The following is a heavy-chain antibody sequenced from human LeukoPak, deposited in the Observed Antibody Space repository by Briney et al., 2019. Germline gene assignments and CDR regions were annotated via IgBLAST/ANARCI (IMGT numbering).Heavy chain of an antibody. V-gene: IGHV3-21*01. CDR3: ASIAVAGLNFDY. Sequence: GGSLRLSCAASGFTFSSYSMNWVRQAPGKGLEWVSSISSSSSYIYYADSVKGRFTISRDNAKNSLYLQMNSLRAEDTAVYYCASIAVAGLNFDYWGQGMLVTVSS. D-gene: IGHD6-19*01. CDR2: ISSSSSYI. J-gene: IGHJ4*02. CDR1: GFTFSSYS.